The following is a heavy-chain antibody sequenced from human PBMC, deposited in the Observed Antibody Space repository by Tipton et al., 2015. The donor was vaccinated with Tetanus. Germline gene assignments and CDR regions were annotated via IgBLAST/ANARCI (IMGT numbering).Heavy chain of an antibody. CDR1: GASISSSRRFD. CDR3: ARPEASGRARGFDI. J-gene: IGHJ3*02. CDR2: LSYSGST. V-gene: IGHV4-39*01. Sequence: TLSLTCTVSGASISSSRRFDCGWIRQPPGKGLEWFGTLSYSGSTSYSPSLKSRVTMSVDTSRNQFSLTSVTASDTAVYYCARPEASGRARGFDIWGQGTKVTVSP. D-gene: IGHD3-10*01.